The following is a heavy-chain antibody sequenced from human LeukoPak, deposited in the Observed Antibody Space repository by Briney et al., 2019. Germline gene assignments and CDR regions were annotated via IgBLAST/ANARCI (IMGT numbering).Heavy chain of an antibody. CDR2: INPNSAAS. CDR3: ARDLDYYDSSGYFGY. CDR1: GYSFSGHY. D-gene: IGHD3-22*01. V-gene: IGHV1-2*06. Sequence: ASVRVSCKASGYSFSGHYIHWVRPAPGQGLEWMGQINPNSAASHYAQKFQDRVTMTSDTSINMAYMELRSLRSDDTAVYYCARDLDYYDSSGYFGYWGQGTLVTVSS. J-gene: IGHJ4*02.